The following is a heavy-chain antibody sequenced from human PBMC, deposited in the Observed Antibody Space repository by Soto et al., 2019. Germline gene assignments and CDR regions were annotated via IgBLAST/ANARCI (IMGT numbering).Heavy chain of an antibody. Sequence: QVHLVQSGTEVKKPGSSLRVSCKASGATFNNYPLSWVRHAPGQGLEWLGGIIPVFASPIYARNFQDRVTITADVSTGTAYMELSGLRSEDTAVYYCATSRGGITGSRLLWGQGTLVTVSS. J-gene: IGHJ4*02. CDR3: ATSRGGITGSRLL. V-gene: IGHV1-69*01. CDR2: IIPVFASP. CDR1: GATFNNYP. D-gene: IGHD1-20*01.